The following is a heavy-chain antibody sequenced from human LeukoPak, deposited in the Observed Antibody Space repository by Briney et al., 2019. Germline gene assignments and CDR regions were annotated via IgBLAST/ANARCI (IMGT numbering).Heavy chain of an antibody. D-gene: IGHD2-2*01. V-gene: IGHV4-31*03. CDR3: ARQQYQLPAHDY. CDR2: IYYSGST. Sequence: SETLSLTCTVSGGSISSGGYYWSWIRQHPGKGLEWIGYIYYSGSTYYNPSLKSRVTISVDTSKNQFSLKLSSVTAADTAVYYCARQQYQLPAHDYWGQGTLVTVSS. J-gene: IGHJ4*02. CDR1: GGSISSGGYY.